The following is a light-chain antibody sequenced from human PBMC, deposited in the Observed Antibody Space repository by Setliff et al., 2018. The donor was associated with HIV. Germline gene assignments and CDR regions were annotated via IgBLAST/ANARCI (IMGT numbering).Light chain of an antibody. CDR1: RSDVGGYDH. V-gene: IGLV2-14*01. J-gene: IGLJ1*01. CDR3: SSYTSSFTLV. CDR2: EVV. Sequence: QSVLTQPPSVSGSPRQSVTISCSGTRSDVGGYDHVSWYQQHPGKVPKLMIYEVVNRPSGVSNRFSGSKYRNTASLTISGLQPEDEADYYCSSYTSSFTLVFGSGTKVTVL.